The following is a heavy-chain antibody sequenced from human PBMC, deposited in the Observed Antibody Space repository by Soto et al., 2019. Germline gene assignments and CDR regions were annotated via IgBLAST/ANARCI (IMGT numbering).Heavy chain of an antibody. CDR2: IYYSGST. D-gene: IGHD3-22*01. J-gene: IGHJ4*02. V-gene: IGHV4-30-4*01. Sequence: QVQLQESGPGLVKPSQTLSLTCTVSGGSISSGDYYWSWIRQPPVKGLEWIGYIYYSGSTYYNSSLKSRVTISVDTSKNQFSLKLSSVTAADTAVYYCARDLGTYYDSSGYTIDYWGQGTLVTVSS. CDR1: GGSISSGDYY. CDR3: ARDLGTYYDSSGYTIDY.